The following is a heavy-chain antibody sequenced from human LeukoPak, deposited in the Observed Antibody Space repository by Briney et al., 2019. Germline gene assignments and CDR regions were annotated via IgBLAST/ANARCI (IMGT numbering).Heavy chain of an antibody. CDR2: ISTGGSTM. CDR3: AREGDLRRIGMDV. J-gene: IGHJ6*02. V-gene: IGHV3-48*03. CDR1: GFTFSNYE. D-gene: IGHD3-16*01. Sequence: PGGSLRLSCTASGFTFSNYELHWVRQAPGKGLEWVSYISTGGSTMYYADSVKGRFTISRDNAKNSLFLQMNRLRAEDTALYYCAREGDLRRIGMDVWGRGTTVTVSS.